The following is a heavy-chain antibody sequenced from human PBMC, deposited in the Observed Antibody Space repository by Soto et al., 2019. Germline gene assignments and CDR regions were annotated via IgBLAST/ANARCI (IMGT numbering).Heavy chain of an antibody. V-gene: IGHV4-39*07. CDR2: IFHTGSV. CDR1: GGSISSGDYY. D-gene: IGHD2-8*01. J-gene: IGHJ5*02. Sequence: SETLSLTCTVSGGSISSGDYYWSWIRQPPGKGLEWIGEIFHTGSVNYNPSLKSRVTLSLDKSKNQFSLKLTSVTAADTAVYFCAREQICNVVKCSNWFDPWGQGTLVTVSS. CDR3: AREQICNVVKCSNWFDP.